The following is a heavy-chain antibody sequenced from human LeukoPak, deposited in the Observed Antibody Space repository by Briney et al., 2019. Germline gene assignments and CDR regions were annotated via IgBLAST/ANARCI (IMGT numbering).Heavy chain of an antibody. CDR3: AKDQIRWTCSGGSCYPPGH. V-gene: IGHV3-30*18. Sequence: GGSLRLSCAASGFTFSTSGMHWVRQAPGKGLEWVAIMSYDGRNIYYADSVKGRFTISRDNLKNTLYLQMNNLRPEDTAIYYCAKDQIRWTCSGGSCYPPGHWGQGTLVTVSS. CDR1: GFTFSTSG. J-gene: IGHJ4*02. D-gene: IGHD2-15*01. CDR2: MSYDGRNI.